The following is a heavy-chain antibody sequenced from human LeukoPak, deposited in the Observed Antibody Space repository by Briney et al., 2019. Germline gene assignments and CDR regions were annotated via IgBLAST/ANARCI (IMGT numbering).Heavy chain of an antibody. CDR3: AKETYPNYMDY. V-gene: IGHV3-23*01. Sequence: GGSLRLSCAASGFTFSNAWMSWVRQAPGKGLEWVSAISGSGGSTYYADSVKGRFTISRDNSKNTLYLQMNSLRAEDTAVYYCAKETYPNYMDYWGQGTLVTVSS. CDR1: GFTFSNAW. J-gene: IGHJ4*02. CDR2: ISGSGGST.